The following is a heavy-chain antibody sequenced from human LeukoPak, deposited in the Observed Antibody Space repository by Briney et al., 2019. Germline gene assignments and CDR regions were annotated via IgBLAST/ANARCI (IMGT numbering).Heavy chain of an antibody. CDR3: AKDRGNNYDPPRFDP. Sequence: PGGSLRLSCAASGFTFSGYAMNWVRQAPGKGLEWVSGISDSGDSTSYAVSVKGRFTISRDNSRNTLYLQMSSLRAEDTAIYYCAKDRGNNYDPPRFDPWGQGTLVTVSS. D-gene: IGHD3-22*01. V-gene: IGHV3-23*01. J-gene: IGHJ5*02. CDR1: GFTFSGYA. CDR2: ISDSGDST.